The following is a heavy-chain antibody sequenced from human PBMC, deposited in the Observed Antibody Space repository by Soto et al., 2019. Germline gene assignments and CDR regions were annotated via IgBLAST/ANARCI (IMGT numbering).Heavy chain of an antibody. J-gene: IGHJ4*02. Sequence: ASLKVSCKASGGTFSSYAISWVRPAPGQGLEWMGGIIPIFGTANYAQKFQGGVTITADESTSTAYMELSSLRSEDTAVYYCAKDAIAYDGVWLAHVWGQGTVVNVSS. D-gene: IGHD3-22*01. V-gene: IGHV1-69*13. CDR1: GGTFSSYA. CDR3: AKDAIAYDGVWLAHV. CDR2: IIPIFGTA.